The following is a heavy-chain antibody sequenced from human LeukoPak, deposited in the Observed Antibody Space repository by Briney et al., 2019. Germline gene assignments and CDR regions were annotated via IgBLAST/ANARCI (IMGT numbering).Heavy chain of an antibody. CDR3: ARHQKASSGYYAYSMDV. CDR2: ISGRTSST. V-gene: IGHV3-11*06. CDR1: GFIFCDYH. D-gene: IGHD3-22*01. Sequence: GGSLRLSCAASGFIFCDYHLSWICQAPGKGLEWVSHISGRTSSTNYVDSVKGRFTISRDNAKNSLYLQMNSLRAEDTAVYYCARHQKASSGYYAYSMDVWGQGTTVTVSS. J-gene: IGHJ6*02.